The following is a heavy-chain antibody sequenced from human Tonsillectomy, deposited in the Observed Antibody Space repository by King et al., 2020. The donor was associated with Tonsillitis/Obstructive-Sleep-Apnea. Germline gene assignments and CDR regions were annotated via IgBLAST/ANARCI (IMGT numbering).Heavy chain of an antibody. Sequence: VQLVESGGGVVQPGRSLRLSCAASGFTFSSYAMHWVRQAPGKGLEWVAVISYDGSNKYYADSVKGRFTISRDNSKNTLYLQMNSLRAEDTAVYYCARERSAAAGTISAFDIWGQGTMVTVSS. CDR2: ISYDGSNK. CDR3: ARERSAAAGTISAFDI. CDR1: GFTFSSYA. V-gene: IGHV3-30*04. D-gene: IGHD6-13*01. J-gene: IGHJ3*02.